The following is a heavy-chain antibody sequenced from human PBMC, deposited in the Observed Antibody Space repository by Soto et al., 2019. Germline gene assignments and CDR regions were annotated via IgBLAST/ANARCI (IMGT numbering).Heavy chain of an antibody. D-gene: IGHD3-3*01. CDR2: INHSGST. CDR1: GGSVSGYY. V-gene: IGHV4-34*01. CDR3: ARAHIRITIFGVVPGHLYY. Sequence: QVQLQQWGAGLLKPSETLSLTCAVYGGSVSGYYWSWIRQPPGKGLEWMGDINHSGSTNYNPALKIRVTIAVDTSKNQFSLKLSSVTAADTAVYYCARAHIRITIFGVVPGHLYYWGQGTMVTVSS. J-gene: IGHJ4*02.